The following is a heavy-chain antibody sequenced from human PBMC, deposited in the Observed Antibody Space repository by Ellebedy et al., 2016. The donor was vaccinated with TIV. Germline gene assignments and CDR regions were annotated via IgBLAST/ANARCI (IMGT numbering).Heavy chain of an antibody. CDR3: ARGWASGSYFPS. CDR1: GYSFTSSY. D-gene: IGHD3-10*01. Sequence: AASVKVSCKASGYSFTSSYIHWVRQAPGQGLEWMGWIKPHSGDTNYAQQFPGRVTLTRDTSITTAYMELSSLRSDDTAVYYCARGWASGSYFPSWGQGTLLTVSS. V-gene: IGHV1-2*02. CDR2: IKPHSGDT. J-gene: IGHJ5*02.